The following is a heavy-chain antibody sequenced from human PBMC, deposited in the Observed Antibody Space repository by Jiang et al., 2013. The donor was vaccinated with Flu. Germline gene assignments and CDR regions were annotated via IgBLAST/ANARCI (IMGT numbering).Heavy chain of an antibody. CDR3: ARMGIAAFRGWFDP. J-gene: IGHJ5*02. V-gene: IGHV4-59*01. Sequence: TVSGDSIRNITWRLGSAVPREGTGVDWTHSNSGTTDHNLSLKSRVSISMDTSKSQLSLKLTSVTAADTAVYYCARMGIAAFRGWFDPWGQGILVTVSS. D-gene: IGHD6-13*01. CDR2: SNSGTT. CDR1: GDSIRNIT.